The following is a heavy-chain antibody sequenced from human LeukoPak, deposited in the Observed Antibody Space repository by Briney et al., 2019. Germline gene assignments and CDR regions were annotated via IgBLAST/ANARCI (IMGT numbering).Heavy chain of an antibody. D-gene: IGHD2-8*01. CDR2: MNPNNGNT. Sequence: GASVKVSCTASGYTFTSYDIIWLRQATGQGLEWMGWMNPNNGNTGYVQKLQGRLTMTRDTSISTAYMELSSLRSEDTAVYYCARDLVDNACDFWGQGTLVTVSS. J-gene: IGHJ4*02. V-gene: IGHV1-8*02. CDR1: GYTFTSYD. CDR3: ARDLVDNACDF.